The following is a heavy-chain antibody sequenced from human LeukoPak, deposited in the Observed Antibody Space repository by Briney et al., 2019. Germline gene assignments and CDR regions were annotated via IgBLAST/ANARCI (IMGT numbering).Heavy chain of an antibody. D-gene: IGHD3-22*01. Sequence: SYIISSGTTIYYADSVKGRFTVSRDNAKNSLYLQMNSLRADDTAVYYCARHSSGWSFDYWGQGTLVTVSS. CDR2: IISSGTTI. CDR3: ARHSSGWSFDY. J-gene: IGHJ4*02. V-gene: IGHV3-11*04.